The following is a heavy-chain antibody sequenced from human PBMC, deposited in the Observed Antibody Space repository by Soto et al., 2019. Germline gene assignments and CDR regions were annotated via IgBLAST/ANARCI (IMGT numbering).Heavy chain of an antibody. V-gene: IGHV4-59*01. CDR3: ARGAVSQGAFDY. J-gene: IGHJ4*02. CDR1: GGSISNYY. Sequence: SETLSLTCTVSGGSISNYYWTWIRQSPGKGPEWIGYVHHSGTTNYNPSLESRVTMSIDMSKNRFSLKLSSVTAADTAVYYCARGAVSQGAFDYWGQGTLVTVSS. CDR2: VHHSGTT.